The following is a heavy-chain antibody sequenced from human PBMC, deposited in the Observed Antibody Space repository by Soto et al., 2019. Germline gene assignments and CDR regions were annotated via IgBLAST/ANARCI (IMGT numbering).Heavy chain of an antibody. CDR1: GFTFSDYY. CDR3: VRLRGCSGGTCPYGMDV. D-gene: IGHD2-15*01. V-gene: IGHV3-11*01. Sequence: PGGSLRLSCAASGFTFSDYYMSSIRQAPGKGLEWVSYISSSGSTIYYADSVKGRFTISRDNAKNSLYLQMNSLRAEDTAVYYCVRLRGCSGGTCPYGMDVWGQGTTVTVSS. J-gene: IGHJ6*02. CDR2: ISSSGSTI.